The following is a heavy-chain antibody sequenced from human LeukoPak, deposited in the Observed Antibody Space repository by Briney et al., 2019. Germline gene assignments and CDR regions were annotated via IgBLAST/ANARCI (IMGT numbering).Heavy chain of an antibody. CDR3: ARDLYSFDF. V-gene: IGHV3-74*01. CDR1: GFTLSSSY. Sequence: GGSLRLSCAASGFTLSSSYMHWVRQAPGKGLEWVSGINIDGSSTIYADSVKGRFTISRDNAKNTLYLQMKSLRVEDTAVYYCARDLYSFDFWGQGTLVTVSS. J-gene: IGHJ4*02. D-gene: IGHD2-21*01. CDR2: INIDGSST.